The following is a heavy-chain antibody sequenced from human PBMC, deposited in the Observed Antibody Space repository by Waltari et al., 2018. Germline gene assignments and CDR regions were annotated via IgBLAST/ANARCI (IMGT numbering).Heavy chain of an antibody. Sequence: QVQLQQWGAGLLKPSETLSLTCAVYGGSFSGYYWSWIRQPPGKGLEWIGEINHSGSTNHNPAIKSRVTILVDTSKNQLSLKLSSVTAAETAVYYWERGPHRITSLGVVSSHDGMDVWGQGTTVTVSS. J-gene: IGHJ6*02. V-gene: IGHV4-34*01. CDR1: GGSFSGYY. D-gene: IGHD3-3*01. CDR2: INHSGST. CDR3: ERGPHRITSLGVVSSHDGMDV.